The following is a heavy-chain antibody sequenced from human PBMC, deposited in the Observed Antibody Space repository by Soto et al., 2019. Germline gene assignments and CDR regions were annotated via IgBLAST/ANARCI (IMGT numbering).Heavy chain of an antibody. CDR3: ARDRGEGLTVPKWTFDL. V-gene: IGHV3-30-3*01. D-gene: IGHD3-10*01. J-gene: IGHJ2*01. CDR2: ISYHGVIE. Sequence: GGSLRLSCVGSGFTFSSHALHWVRQAPGKGLEWVATISYHGVIEYYADSVKGRFTISRENPKSAIYLQMNSLRHEDTAMYFCARDRGEGLTVPKWTFDLWGRGTLVTVSS. CDR1: GFTFSSHA.